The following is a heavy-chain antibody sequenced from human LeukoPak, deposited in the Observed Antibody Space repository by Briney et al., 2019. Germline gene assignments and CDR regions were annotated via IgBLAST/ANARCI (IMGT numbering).Heavy chain of an antibody. CDR2: INHSGST. D-gene: IGHD3-9*01. V-gene: IGHV4-38-2*02. CDR1: GYSITSGYN. CDR3: ARDRPTGYHDY. Sequence: SETLSLTCTVSGYSITSGYNWCWIRPSPGKGLEWIGSINHSGSTYYNPSLKSRVTISVDTSNNHFSLKLNSVTAADTAVYYCARDRPTGYHDYWGQGTLVTVSS. J-gene: IGHJ4*02.